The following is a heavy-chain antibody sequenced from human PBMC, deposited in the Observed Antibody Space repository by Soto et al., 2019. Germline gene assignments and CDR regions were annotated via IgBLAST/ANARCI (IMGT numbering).Heavy chain of an antibody. CDR2: ISWNSGSI. V-gene: IGHV3-9*01. CDR3: AKDRAARAYYYYGMDV. D-gene: IGHD6-6*01. CDR1: GFTFDDYA. Sequence: GGSLRLSCAASGFTFDDYAMHWVQQAPGKGLEWVSGISWNSGSIGYADSVKGRFTISRDNAKNSLYLQMNSLRAEDTALYYCAKDRAARAYYYYGMDVWGQGTTVTVSS. J-gene: IGHJ6*02.